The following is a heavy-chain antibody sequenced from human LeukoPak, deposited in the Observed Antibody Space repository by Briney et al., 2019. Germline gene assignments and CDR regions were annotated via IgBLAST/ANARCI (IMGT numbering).Heavy chain of an antibody. CDR1: GGSISSYY. Sequence: SSETLSLTCTVSGGSISSYYWSWIRQPPGKGLEWIGYIYYSGSTNYNPSLKSRVTISVDTSKNQFSLKLSSVTAADTAVCYCARSTDSSGWYGYYYYMDVWGKGTTVTVSS. D-gene: IGHD6-19*01. CDR3: ARSTDSSGWYGYYYYMDV. V-gene: IGHV4-59*01. J-gene: IGHJ6*03. CDR2: IYYSGST.